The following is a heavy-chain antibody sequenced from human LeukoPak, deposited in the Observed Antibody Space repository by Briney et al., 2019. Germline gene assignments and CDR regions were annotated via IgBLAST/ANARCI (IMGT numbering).Heavy chain of an antibody. CDR3: GRAGDY. CDR1: GFTFSNYY. J-gene: IGHJ4*02. CDR2: ISGTSSYI. Sequence: GGSLRLSGAASGFTFSNYYMNWVRQAPGKGLEWISSISGTSSYIFYADSMKGRFTASRDNAKNLLFLQMNSLRAEDTAVYYCGRAGDYWGQGTLVTVSS. D-gene: IGHD7-27*01. V-gene: IGHV3-21*06.